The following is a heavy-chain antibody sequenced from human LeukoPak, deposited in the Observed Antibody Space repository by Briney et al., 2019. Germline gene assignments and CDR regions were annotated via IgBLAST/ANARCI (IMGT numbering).Heavy chain of an antibody. CDR3: ARDVTSSGKGLDY. D-gene: IGHD3-10*01. Sequence: SVKVSCKASGGTFSSYAISWVQQAPGQGLEWMGGIVPIFGTANYAQKFQGRVTITADESTSTAYMELSSLRSEDTAVYYCARDVTSSGKGLDYWGQGTLVTVSS. V-gene: IGHV1-69*13. J-gene: IGHJ4*02. CDR1: GGTFSSYA. CDR2: IVPIFGTA.